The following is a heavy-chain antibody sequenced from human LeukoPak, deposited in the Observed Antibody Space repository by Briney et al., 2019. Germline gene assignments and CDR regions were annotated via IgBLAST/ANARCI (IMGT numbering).Heavy chain of an antibody. Sequence: YPSETLSLTCTVSGGSISSYYWSWIRQPPGKGLEWIGYIYFIGSPKYNPSLKSRVTISLDKSRKQLSLNLTSVTAADTAVYYCARTSASYSYYMDVGGKGTTVTISS. D-gene: IGHD3-3*01. CDR3: ARTSASYSYYMDV. V-gene: IGHV4-59*01. J-gene: IGHJ6*03. CDR2: IYFIGSP. CDR1: GGSISSYY.